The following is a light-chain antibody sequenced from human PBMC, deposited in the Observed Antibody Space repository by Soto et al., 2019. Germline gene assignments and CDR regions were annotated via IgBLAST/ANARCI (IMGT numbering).Light chain of an antibody. J-gene: IGKJ1*01. CDR3: QQYGSSPWT. V-gene: IGKV3-20*01. Sequence: EIVVTQSPGTLSLSPGERATLSCRASQSVSSSYLAWYQRKPGQAPRLLIYGASSKATGIPDRFSGSGSGTDFTLTISRLEPADFAVYYCQQYGSSPWTFGQGTKVEIK. CDR1: QSVSSSY. CDR2: GAS.